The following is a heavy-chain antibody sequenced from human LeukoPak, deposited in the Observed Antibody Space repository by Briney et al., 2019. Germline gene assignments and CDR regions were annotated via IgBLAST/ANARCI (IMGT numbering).Heavy chain of an antibody. CDR3: ARDFLAYCGGDCYSHDWFDP. V-gene: IGHV1-46*01. J-gene: IGHJ5*02. CDR2: INPSGGST. D-gene: IGHD2-21*02. CDR1: GYTFTSYY. Sequence: ASVKVSCKASGYTFTSYYMHWVRQAPGQGLEWMGIINPSGGSTSYAQKFRGRVTMTRDTSMSTVYMELSSLRSEDTAVYYCARDFLAYCGGDCYSHDWFDPWGQGTLVTVSS.